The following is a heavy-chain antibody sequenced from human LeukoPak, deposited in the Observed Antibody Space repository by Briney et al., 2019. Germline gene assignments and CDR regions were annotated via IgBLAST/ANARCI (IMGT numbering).Heavy chain of an antibody. CDR1: GGSISSSSYY. CDR2: IYYSGST. D-gene: IGHD6-13*01. V-gene: IGHV4-39*07. CDR3: ARIAGSYYYYYYMDV. Sequence: SETLSLTCTVSGGSISSSSYYWGWIRQPPGKGREWIGSIYYSGSTYYNPSLKSRVTISVDTSKNQFSLKLSSVTAADTAVYYCARIAGSYYYYYYMDVWGKGTTVTVSS. J-gene: IGHJ6*03.